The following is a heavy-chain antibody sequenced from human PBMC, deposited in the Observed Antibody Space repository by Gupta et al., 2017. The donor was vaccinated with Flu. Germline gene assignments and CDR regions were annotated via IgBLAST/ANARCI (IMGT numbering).Heavy chain of an antibody. D-gene: IGHD2-15*01. CDR2: IYYSGST. CDR1: GGSISSYY. J-gene: IGHJ6*02. Sequence: QVQLQESGPGLVKPSETLSLTCTVSGGSISSYYWSWIRQPPGKGLEWIGYIYYSGSTNYNPSLKSRVTISVDTSKNQFSLKLSSVTAADTAVYYCARLTADYCSGGSCYYYYGMDVWGQGTTVTVSS. V-gene: IGHV4-59*08. CDR3: ARLTADYCSGGSCYYYYGMDV.